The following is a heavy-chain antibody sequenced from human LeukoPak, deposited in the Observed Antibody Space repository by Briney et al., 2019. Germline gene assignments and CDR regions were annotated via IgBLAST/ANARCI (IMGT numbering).Heavy chain of an antibody. J-gene: IGHJ5*02. D-gene: IGHD3-3*01. Sequence: GASVKVSCKASGYTFTSYGISWVRQAPGQGLEWMGWISAYNGNTNYAQKLQGRVTMTTDTSTSTAYMELRSLRSDDTAVYYCASSPTTDFWSGYPIDCWFDPWGQGTLVTVSS. CDR3: ASSPTTDFWSGYPIDCWFDP. CDR2: ISAYNGNT. V-gene: IGHV1-18*01. CDR1: GYTFTSYG.